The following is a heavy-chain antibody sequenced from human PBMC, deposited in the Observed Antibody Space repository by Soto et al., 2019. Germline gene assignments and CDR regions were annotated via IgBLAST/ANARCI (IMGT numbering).Heavy chain of an antibody. CDR1: GFTFTSSA. D-gene: IGHD3-3*01. CDR2: IVVGSGNT. V-gene: IGHV1-58*02. CDR3: AAKDFWSGYLSPDDAFDI. Sequence: ASVKVSCKASGFTFTSSAMQWVRQARGQRLEWIGWIVVGSGNTNYAQKFQERVTITRDMSTSTAYMELSSLRSEDTAVYYCAAKDFWSGYLSPDDAFDIWGQGTMVTVSS. J-gene: IGHJ3*02.